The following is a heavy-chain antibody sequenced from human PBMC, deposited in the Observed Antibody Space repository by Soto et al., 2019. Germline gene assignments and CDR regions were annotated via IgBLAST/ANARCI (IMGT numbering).Heavy chain of an antibody. CDR1: GGSISSSSYY. CDR2: IYYSGTT. CDR3: AIVHSSSWYDSGTLGPTGYYGMDV. Sequence: QLQLQESGPGLVKPSETLSLTCAVSGGSISSSSYYWGWIRQPPGKGLEWIGTIYYSGTTYYNPSLKSRVTLSVDTSKNQFSLKLSSVTAADTAVYYCAIVHSSSWYDSGTLGPTGYYGMDVWGQGTTVTVSS. D-gene: IGHD6-13*01. J-gene: IGHJ6*02. V-gene: IGHV4-39*01.